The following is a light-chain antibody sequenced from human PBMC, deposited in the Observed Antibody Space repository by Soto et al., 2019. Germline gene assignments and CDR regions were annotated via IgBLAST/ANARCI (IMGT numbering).Light chain of an antibody. J-gene: IGKJ1*01. CDR1: RSLVYSDGNAY. V-gene: IGKV2-30*01. Sequence: DVVMTQSPLSLPVTLGQPASISCRSSRSLVYSDGNAYLNWFQQRPGQSPRRLIYKASNRDSGDXDXXRGSGSGTDFTLQINRVEAEEVGVYYCMQATHWPPTFGRGTRVEIK. CDR2: KAS. CDR3: MQATHWPPT.